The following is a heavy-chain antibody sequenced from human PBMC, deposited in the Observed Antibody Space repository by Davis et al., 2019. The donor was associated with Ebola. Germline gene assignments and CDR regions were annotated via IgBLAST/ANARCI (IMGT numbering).Heavy chain of an antibody. Sequence: KVSCKGSGYSFTSYWIGWVRQMPGKGLEWMGIIYPGDSDTRYSPSLQGQVTISADKSISTAYLQWSSLKATDTAMYYCARVGRLSPDYNHYVMDVWGQGTTVTVSS. D-gene: IGHD1-14*01. V-gene: IGHV5-51*01. CDR2: IYPGDSDT. CDR3: ARVGRLSPDYNHYVMDV. J-gene: IGHJ6*02. CDR1: GYSFTSYW.